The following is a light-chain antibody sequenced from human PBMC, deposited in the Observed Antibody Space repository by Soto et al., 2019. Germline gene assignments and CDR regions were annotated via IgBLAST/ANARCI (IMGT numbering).Light chain of an antibody. CDR2: RNN. CDR1: SSNIGGNY. J-gene: IGLJ3*02. V-gene: IGLV1-47*01. Sequence: QSVLTQPPSASGTPGQRATISCSGSSSNIGGNYVYWYQQLPGTAPKLLIYRNNQRPSGVPDRFSGSKSGTSASLAISGLRSEDEAHYYCAAWDDSLSGKVFGGGTKLTVL. CDR3: AAWDDSLSGKV.